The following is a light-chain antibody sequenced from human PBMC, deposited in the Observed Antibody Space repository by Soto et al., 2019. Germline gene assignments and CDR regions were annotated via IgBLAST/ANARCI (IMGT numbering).Light chain of an antibody. V-gene: IGKV1-9*01. CDR3: HQHNIDSYPIT. CDR1: QGISSF. Sequence: IQLTQSPSSLSASIGDRVTITCRASQGISSFLAWYQQKPGKAPKLLIYAASTLQSGIASRFSGSGSGTDFSLTISSMQPEAFETYFCHQHNIDSYPITFGQGTRLEIK. CDR2: AAS. J-gene: IGKJ5*01.